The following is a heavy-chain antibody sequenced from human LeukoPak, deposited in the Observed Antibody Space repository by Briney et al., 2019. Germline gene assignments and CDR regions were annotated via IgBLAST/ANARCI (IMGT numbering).Heavy chain of an antibody. CDR3: ARDRSVGVLPAPPFDF. D-gene: IGHD2-2*01. J-gene: IGHJ4*02. CDR1: GGSISSNY. CDR2: IYYSGST. Sequence: PSETLSLTCTVSGGSISSNYWSWIGKPPRKGLGWMGYIYYSGSTNYNPSLKSRVTISVDTSKNQFSLTLTSVTAADTAVYYCARDRSVGVLPAPPFDFWGQGTLVTVSS. V-gene: IGHV4-59*12.